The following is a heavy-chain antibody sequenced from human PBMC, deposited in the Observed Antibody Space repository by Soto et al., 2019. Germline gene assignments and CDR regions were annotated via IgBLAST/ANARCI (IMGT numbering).Heavy chain of an antibody. CDR1: GFTFSSYA. V-gene: IGHV3-23*01. Sequence: EVQLLESGGGLVQPGGSLRLSCAASGFTFSSYAMSWVRQAPGKGLEWVSAISGSGGSTYYADSVKGRFTISRDNSKNTLYLQMNSLRAGDTAVYYCAKTKVVVAATSEDYYYMDVWGKGTTVTVSS. CDR2: ISGSGGST. CDR3: AKTKVVVAATSEDYYYMDV. D-gene: IGHD2-15*01. J-gene: IGHJ6*03.